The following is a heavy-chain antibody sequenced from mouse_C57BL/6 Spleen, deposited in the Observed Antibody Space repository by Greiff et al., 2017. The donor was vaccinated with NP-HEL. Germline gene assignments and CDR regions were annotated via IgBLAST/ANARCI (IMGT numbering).Heavy chain of an antibody. Sequence: EVKLMESEGGLVQPGSSMKLSCTASGFTFSDYYMAWVRQVPEKGLEWVANINYDGSSTYYLDSLKSRFIISRDNAKNILYLQMSSLKSEDTATYYCARDLYFDVWGTGTTVTVSS. CDR3: ARDLYFDV. CDR2: INYDGSST. J-gene: IGHJ1*03. V-gene: IGHV5-16*01. CDR1: GFTFSDYY.